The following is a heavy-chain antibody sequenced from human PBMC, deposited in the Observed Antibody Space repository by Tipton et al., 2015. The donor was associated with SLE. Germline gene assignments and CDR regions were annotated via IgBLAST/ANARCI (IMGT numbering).Heavy chain of an antibody. CDR2: INPSGGGT. V-gene: IGHV1-46*01. CDR3: ARRGKTPGGDHYDMDV. D-gene: IGHD2-21*02. Sequence: QLVQSGSGLKKPGASAKVSCKASGYTFTSYYVHWVRQAPGQGPEWMGIINPSGGGTRYAQKFQDRVTMTSDTSTDTVYMELSSLKSADTAVYYCARRGKTPGGDHYDMDVWGQGTTVTVSS. CDR1: GYTFTSYY. J-gene: IGHJ6*02.